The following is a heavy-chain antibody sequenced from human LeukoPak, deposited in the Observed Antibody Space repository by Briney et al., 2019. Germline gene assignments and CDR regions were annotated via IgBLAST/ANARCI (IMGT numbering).Heavy chain of an antibody. CDR3: AREYHDFWSGHYYYMDV. CDR2: INSDGSST. Sequence: GGSLRLSCAASGFTFSSYWMHWVRQAPGKGLVWVSRINSDGSSTSYADSVKGRFTISRDNAKNTLYLQMNSLRAEDTAVYYCAREYHDFWSGHYYYMDVWGKGTTVTVSS. J-gene: IGHJ6*03. V-gene: IGHV3-74*01. D-gene: IGHD3-3*01. CDR1: GFTFSSYW.